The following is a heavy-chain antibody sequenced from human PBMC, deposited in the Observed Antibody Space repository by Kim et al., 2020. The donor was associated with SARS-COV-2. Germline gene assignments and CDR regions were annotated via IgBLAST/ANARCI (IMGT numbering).Heavy chain of an antibody. J-gene: IGHJ6*02. Sequence: GGSLRLSCAASGFTFSSYSMNWVRQAPGKGLEWVSSLSSSSSYIYYADSVKGRFTISRDNAKNSLYLQMNSLRAEDTAVYYCARDEGQERSWYSVYYYYYGMDVWGQGTTVTVSS. V-gene: IGHV3-21*01. CDR3: ARDEGQERSWYSVYYYYYGMDV. CDR1: GFTFSSYS. D-gene: IGHD6-13*01. CDR2: LSSSSSYI.